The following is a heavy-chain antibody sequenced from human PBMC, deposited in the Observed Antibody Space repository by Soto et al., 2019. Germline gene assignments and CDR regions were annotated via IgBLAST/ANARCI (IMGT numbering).Heavy chain of an antibody. CDR2: ISSDGDIK. CDR1: GFTFSDYA. J-gene: IGHJ6*02. CDR3: ARDRLAAYYYGMDV. V-gene: IGHV3-30-3*01. D-gene: IGHD6-25*01. Sequence: QVQLVESGGGVVQPGRSLRLSCAASGFTFSDYAMHWVRQAPGKGLEWVTRISSDGDIKYIDSVKGRFTISRDNSKNTLYLQMNSLRAEDTAVYYCARDRLAAYYYGMDVWGQGTTVIVSS.